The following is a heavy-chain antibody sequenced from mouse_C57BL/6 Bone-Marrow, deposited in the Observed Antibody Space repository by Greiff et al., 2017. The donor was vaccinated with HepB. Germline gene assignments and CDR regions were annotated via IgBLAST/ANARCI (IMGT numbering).Heavy chain of an antibody. CDR3: ARLDGNFYFDV. CDR2: ISSGSSTI. Sequence: EVHLVESGGGLVKPGGSLKLSCAASGFTFSDYGMHWVRQAPEKGLEWVAYISSGSSTIYYADTVKGRFTISRDNAKNTLFLQMTSLRSEDTAMYYCARLDGNFYFDVWGTGTTVTVSS. J-gene: IGHJ1*03. V-gene: IGHV5-17*01. D-gene: IGHD2-1*01. CDR1: GFTFSDYG.